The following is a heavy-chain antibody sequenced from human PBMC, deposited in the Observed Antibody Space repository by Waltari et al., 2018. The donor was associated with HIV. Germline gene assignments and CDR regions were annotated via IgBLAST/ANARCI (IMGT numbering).Heavy chain of an antibody. CDR1: GGTFSSYA. Sequence: QVQLVQSGAEVKKPGSSVKVSCKASGGTFSSYAISWVRQAPGQGLEWMGRIIPILGIANYAQKFQGRVTITADKSTSTAYMELSSLRSEDTAVYYCASTTTVTGNFDYWGQGTLVTVSS. CDR3: ASTTTVTGNFDY. CDR2: IIPILGIA. V-gene: IGHV1-69*04. J-gene: IGHJ4*02. D-gene: IGHD4-17*01.